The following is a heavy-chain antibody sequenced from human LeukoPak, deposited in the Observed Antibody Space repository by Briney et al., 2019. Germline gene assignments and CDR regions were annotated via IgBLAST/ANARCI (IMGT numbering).Heavy chain of an antibody. J-gene: IGHJ1*01. V-gene: IGHV3-64*04. Sequence: GGSLRLSCSASGFTFSSYAMHWVRQAPGKGLEYVSAISSNGGSTYYADSVKGRFTISRDNSKNTLYMQMNSLRAEDTAVYYCAKDPQFYYDSSGYFQHWGQGTLVTVSS. CDR1: GFTFSSYA. CDR3: AKDPQFYYDSSGYFQH. CDR2: ISSNGGST. D-gene: IGHD3-22*01.